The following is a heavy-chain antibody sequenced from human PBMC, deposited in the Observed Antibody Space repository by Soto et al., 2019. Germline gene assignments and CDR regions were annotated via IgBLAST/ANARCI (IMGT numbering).Heavy chain of an antibody. V-gene: IGHV3-30-3*01. CDR3: ARENIDP. CDR2: ISYDGSNK. J-gene: IGHJ5*02. Sequence: QVQLVESGGGVVQPGRSLRLSCAASGFTFSSYAMHWVRQAPGKGLEWVAVISYDGSNKYYADSVKGRFTISRDNSKNTLYLQMNSLRAEDTAVYYWARENIDPWGQGTLVTVSS. CDR1: GFTFSSYA.